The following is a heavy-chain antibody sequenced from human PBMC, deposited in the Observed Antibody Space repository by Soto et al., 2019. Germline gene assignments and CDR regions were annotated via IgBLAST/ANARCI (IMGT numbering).Heavy chain of an antibody. Sequence: GASVKVSCKASGYTFTGYYMHWVRQAPGQGLEWMGWINPNSGGTNYAQKFQGWVTMTRDTSISTAYMELSRLRSDDTAVYYCAKNRITIFGGLDFDYWGQGTLVTVS. CDR1: GYTFTGYY. CDR2: INPNSGGT. J-gene: IGHJ4*02. CDR3: AKNRITIFGGLDFDY. V-gene: IGHV1-2*04. D-gene: IGHD3-9*01.